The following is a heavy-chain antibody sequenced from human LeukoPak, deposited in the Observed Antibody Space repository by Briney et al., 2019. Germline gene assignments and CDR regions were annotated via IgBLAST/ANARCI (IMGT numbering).Heavy chain of an antibody. CDR3: ARGRSIAAFDY. CDR2: MNPNSGNT. V-gene: IGHV1-8*03. J-gene: IGHJ4*02. CDR1: GYTFTSYD. Sequence: VASVKVSCKASGYTFTSYDINWVRQATGQGLEWMGWMNPNSGNTGYAQKFQGRVTITRNTSISTAYMELSSLRSEDTAVYYCARGRSIAAFDYWGQGTLVTVSS. D-gene: IGHD6-6*01.